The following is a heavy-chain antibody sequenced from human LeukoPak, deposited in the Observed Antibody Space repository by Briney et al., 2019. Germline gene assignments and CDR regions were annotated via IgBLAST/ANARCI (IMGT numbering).Heavy chain of an antibody. V-gene: IGHV4-39*01. Sequence: PSETLSLTCTVSGGSISSSSYYWGWIRQPPGKGLEWIGSIYYSGSTYYNPSLKSRVTISVDTSKNQFSLKLSSVTAADTAVYYCARHFAASGYSPENWFDPWGHGTLVTVSS. CDR1: GGSISSSSYY. D-gene: IGHD6-13*01. J-gene: IGHJ5*02. CDR3: ARHFAASGYSPENWFDP. CDR2: IYYSGST.